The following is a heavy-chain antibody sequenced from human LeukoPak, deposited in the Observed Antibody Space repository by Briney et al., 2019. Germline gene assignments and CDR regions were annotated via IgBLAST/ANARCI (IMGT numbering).Heavy chain of an antibody. CDR1: GYTFTGSY. CDR2: INPNSGDT. Sequence: ASVKVSCKASGYTFTGSYMHWVRQAPGQGLEWMGLINPNSGDTKCALKFQGRVTMTRDTSISTAYMDLSRLRSDDTAVYYCARAPGSGSYSAFDYWGQGTLVTVSS. V-gene: IGHV1-2*06. CDR3: ARAPGSGSYSAFDY. J-gene: IGHJ4*02. D-gene: IGHD1-26*01.